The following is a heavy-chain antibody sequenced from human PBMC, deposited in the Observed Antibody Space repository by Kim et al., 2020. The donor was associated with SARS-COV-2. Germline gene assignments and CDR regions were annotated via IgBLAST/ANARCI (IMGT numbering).Heavy chain of an antibody. D-gene: IGHD3-22*01. CDR3: ARLAFDSSAYYFDY. Sequence: PSLKSRVTISVDTSKNQFSLKLSSVTAADTAVYYCARLAFDSSAYYFDYWGQGTLVTVSS. V-gene: IGHV4-39*01. J-gene: IGHJ4*02.